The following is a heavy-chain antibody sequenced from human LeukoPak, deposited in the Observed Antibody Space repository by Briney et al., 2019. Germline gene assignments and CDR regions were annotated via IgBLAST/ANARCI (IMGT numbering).Heavy chain of an antibody. V-gene: IGHV3-23*01. Sequence: GGSLRLSCAASGFTLSSYGVSWVRQAPGKGLEWVSAISANGANIYYADSVKGRFTISRDTSNNMMFLQMNSLRAGDTAVYYCAKGGTAGGPNWFDPWGPGTLVTVSS. J-gene: IGHJ5*02. D-gene: IGHD3-16*01. CDR2: ISANGANI. CDR3: AKGGTAGGPNWFDP. CDR1: GFTLSSYG.